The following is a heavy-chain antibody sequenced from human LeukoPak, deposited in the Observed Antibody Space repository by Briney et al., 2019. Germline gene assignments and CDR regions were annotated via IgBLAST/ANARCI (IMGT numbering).Heavy chain of an antibody. D-gene: IGHD2-8*01. Sequence: PGGSLRLSCAGSGFTFSSYEMNWVRQAPGKGLEWVSYISSSGTTTNYADSVRGRFTISKDNAKNSLYLQMNSLRAEDTAVYYCAREGSTTGVRYYSYGLDVWGQGTTVTVSS. CDR1: GFTFSSYE. V-gene: IGHV3-48*03. J-gene: IGHJ6*02. CDR3: AREGSTTGVRYYSYGLDV. CDR2: ISSSGTTT.